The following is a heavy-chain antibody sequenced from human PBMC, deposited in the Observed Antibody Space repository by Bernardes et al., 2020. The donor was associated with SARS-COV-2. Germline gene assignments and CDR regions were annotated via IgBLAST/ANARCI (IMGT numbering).Heavy chain of an antibody. Sequence: GGSLRLSCAASGFTFATYAMTWVRKAPGKGLECVSSISNGADTTYYADSVKGRFIISRDNSKNTLYLQMNSLRAEDTAVYYCAKERYDSSGYYYDYWGQGTRVTVSS. CDR3: AKERYDSSGYYYDY. CDR1: GFTFATYA. J-gene: IGHJ4*02. D-gene: IGHD3-22*01. V-gene: IGHV3-23*01. CDR2: ISNGADTT.